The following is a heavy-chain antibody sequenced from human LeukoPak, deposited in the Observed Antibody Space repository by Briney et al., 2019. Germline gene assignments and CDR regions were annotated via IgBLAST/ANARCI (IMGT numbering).Heavy chain of an antibody. J-gene: IGHJ4*02. Sequence: GGSLRLSCAASGFTFSSYGMHWVRQAPGKGLEWVAVIWYDGSNKYYADSVKGRFTISRDNSKNTLYLQMNSLRAEDTAVYYCARDWYYYDSSGYLPPGPGFDYWGQGTLVTVSS. CDR1: GFTFSSYG. CDR3: ARDWYYYDSSGYLPPGPGFDY. CDR2: IWYDGSNK. V-gene: IGHV3-33*01. D-gene: IGHD3-22*01.